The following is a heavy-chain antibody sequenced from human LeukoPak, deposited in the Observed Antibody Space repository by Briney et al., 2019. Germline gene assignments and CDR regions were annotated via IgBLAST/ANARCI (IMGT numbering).Heavy chain of an antibody. J-gene: IGHJ4*02. CDR1: GGTFSSHA. D-gene: IGHD5-24*01. CDR3: AINKRYALNSYFDY. Sequence: ASVKVSCKAPGGTFSSHAISWVRQAPGQGLEWMGGISPIFGTAKYAQKFKDSVTITTDESTSTAHMEVSGLRSEDTAVYYCAINKRYALNSYFDYWGQGTLVTVSS. V-gene: IGHV1-69*05. CDR2: ISPIFGTA.